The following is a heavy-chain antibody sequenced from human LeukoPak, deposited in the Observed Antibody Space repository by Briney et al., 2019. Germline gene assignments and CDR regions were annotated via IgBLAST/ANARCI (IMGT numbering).Heavy chain of an antibody. CDR1: GYTLTELS. CDR3: ATDLQWLRGFDP. CDR2: FDPEDGET. Sequence: GASVKVSCKVSGYTLTELSMHWVRQAPGKGLEWMGGFDPEDGETIYAQKFQGRVTMTEDTSTDTAYMEPSSLRSEDTAVYYCATDLQWLRGFDPWGQGTLVTVSS. J-gene: IGHJ5*02. V-gene: IGHV1-24*01. D-gene: IGHD5-12*01.